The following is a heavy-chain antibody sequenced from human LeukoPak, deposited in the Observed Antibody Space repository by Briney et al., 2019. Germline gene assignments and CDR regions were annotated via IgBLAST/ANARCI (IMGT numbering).Heavy chain of an antibody. D-gene: IGHD3-16*01. CDR2: ISYDGSNK. J-gene: IGHJ4*02. CDR3: AKDLGESGGADY. V-gene: IGHV3-30*18. CDR1: GFTFSSYG. Sequence: GGSLRLSCAASGFTFSSYGMHWVRQAPGKGLEWVAVISYDGSNKYYADSVKGRFTISRDNSKNTLYLQMNSLRAGDTAVYYCAKDLGESGGADYWGQGTLVTVSS.